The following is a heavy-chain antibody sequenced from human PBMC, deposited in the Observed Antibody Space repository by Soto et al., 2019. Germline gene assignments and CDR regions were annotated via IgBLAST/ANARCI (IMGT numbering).Heavy chain of an antibody. D-gene: IGHD3-3*01. CDR3: ARVKYYDFWSGYLDPRFGMDV. J-gene: IGHJ6*02. CDR2: IWYDGSNK. Sequence: GGSLRLSCAASGFTFSSYAMSWVRQAPGKGLERVAVIWYDGSNKYYADSVKGRFTISRDNSKNTLYLQMNSLRAEDTAVYYCARVKYYDFWSGYLDPRFGMDVWGQGTTVTVS. V-gene: IGHV3-33*08. CDR1: GFTFSSYA.